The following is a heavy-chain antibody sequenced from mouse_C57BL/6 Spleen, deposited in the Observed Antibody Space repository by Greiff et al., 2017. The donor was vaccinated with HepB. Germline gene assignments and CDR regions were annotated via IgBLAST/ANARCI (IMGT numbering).Heavy chain of an antibody. D-gene: IGHD1-1*01. CDR1: GYTFTSYW. CDR2: IDPNSGGT. J-gene: IGHJ2*01. CDR3: ARLAYGSSWFDY. V-gene: IGHV1-72*01. Sequence: VQLQQPGAELVKPGASVKLSCKASGYTFTSYWMNWVKQRPGRGLEWIGRIDPNSGGTKYNEKFKSKATLTVDKSSSTTYMQLSILTSEDSAVYYCARLAYGSSWFDYWGQGTTLTVSS.